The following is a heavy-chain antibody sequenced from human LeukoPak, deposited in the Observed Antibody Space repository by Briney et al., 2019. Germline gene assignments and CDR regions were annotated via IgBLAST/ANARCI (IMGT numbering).Heavy chain of an antibody. CDR2: INHSGSI. CDR1: GGSFSGYY. Sequence: PSETLSLTCAVYGGSFSGYYWSWIRQPPGKGLEWIGEINHSGSINYNPSLKSRVTISVDTSKNQFSLKLSSVTAADTAVYYCAREVTSGRDGYNYLDYWGQGSLVTVSS. CDR3: AREVTSGRDGYNYLDY. J-gene: IGHJ4*02. D-gene: IGHD5-24*01. V-gene: IGHV4-34*01.